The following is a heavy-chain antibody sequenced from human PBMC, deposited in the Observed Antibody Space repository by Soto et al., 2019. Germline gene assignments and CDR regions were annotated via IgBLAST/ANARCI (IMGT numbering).Heavy chain of an antibody. CDR1: GYTFTSYA. CDR2: INTNTGNP. CDR3: ARSPLAYGGYLYYYYGMDV. D-gene: IGHD5-12*01. Sequence: QVPLVQSGSELKKPGASVKVSCKASGYTFTSYAMNWVRQAPGQGLEWMGWINTNTGNPTYAQGFTGRFVFSLDTSVSTAYLQICSLKAEDTAVYYCARSPLAYGGYLYYYYGMDVWGQGTTVTVSS. J-gene: IGHJ6*02. V-gene: IGHV7-4-1*01.